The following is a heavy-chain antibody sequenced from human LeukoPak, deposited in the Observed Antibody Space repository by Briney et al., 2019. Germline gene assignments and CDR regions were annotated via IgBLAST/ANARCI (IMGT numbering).Heavy chain of an antibody. J-gene: IGHJ4*02. CDR1: GYTFTSYG. Sequence: ASVKVSCKASGYTFTSYGISWVRQAPGQGLEWMGWISAYNGNTNYAQKLQGRVTMTTDTSTSTAYMELRSLRSDDTAVYYCARIYGGKDLHYFDYWGQGTLVTVSS. D-gene: IGHD4-23*01. V-gene: IGHV1-18*01. CDR3: ARIYGGKDLHYFDY. CDR2: ISAYNGNT.